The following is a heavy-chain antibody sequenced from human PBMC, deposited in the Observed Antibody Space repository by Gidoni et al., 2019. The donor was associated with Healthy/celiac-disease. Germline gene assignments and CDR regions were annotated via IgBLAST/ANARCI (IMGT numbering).Heavy chain of an antibody. CDR2: INHSGST. V-gene: IGHV4-34*01. CDR1: GGSFSGYY. CDR3: ARGVVVAATPWYYYYGMDV. J-gene: IGHJ6*02. Sequence: QVQLQQWGAGLLKPSETLSLTCAVYGGSFSGYYWGWIRQPPGKGLEWIGEINHSGSTNYNPSLKSRVTISVDTSKNQFSLKLSSVTAADTAVYYCARGVVVAATPWYYYYGMDVWGQGTTVTVSS. D-gene: IGHD2-15*01.